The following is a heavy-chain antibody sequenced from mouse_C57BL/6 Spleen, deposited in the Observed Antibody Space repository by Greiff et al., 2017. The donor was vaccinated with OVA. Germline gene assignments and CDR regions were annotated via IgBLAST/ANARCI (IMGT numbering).Heavy chain of an antibody. CDR2: INYDGSST. Sequence: EVHLVESEGGLVQPGSSMKLSCTASGFTFSDYYMAWVRQVPEKGLEWVANINYDGSSTYYLDSLKSRFIISRDNAKNILYLQMSSLKSEDTATYYCARDGYYDYAMDYWGQGTSVTVSS. D-gene: IGHD2-3*01. CDR1: GFTFSDYY. V-gene: IGHV5-16*01. CDR3: ARDGYYDYAMDY. J-gene: IGHJ4*01.